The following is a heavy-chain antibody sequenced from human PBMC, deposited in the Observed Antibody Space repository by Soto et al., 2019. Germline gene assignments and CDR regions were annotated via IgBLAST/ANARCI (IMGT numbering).Heavy chain of an antibody. CDR2: ISYDGSNK. D-gene: IGHD6-13*01. CDR3: AKDFLRSWYGRDGMDV. V-gene: IGHV3-30-3*02. CDR1: GFTFSSYA. J-gene: IGHJ6*02. Sequence: PGGSLRLSCAASGFTFSSYAMHWVRQAPGKGLEWVAVISYDGSNKYYADSVKGRFTISRDNSKNTLYLQMNSLRAEDTAVYYCAKDFLRSWYGRDGMDVWCQGITVTVS.